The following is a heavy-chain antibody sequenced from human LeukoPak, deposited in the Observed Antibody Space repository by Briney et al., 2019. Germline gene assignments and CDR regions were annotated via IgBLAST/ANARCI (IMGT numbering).Heavy chain of an antibody. CDR3: ARVPSGSPA. J-gene: IGHJ5*02. CDR2: IYDSGST. CDR1: GGSIRSSYYY. V-gene: IGHV4-39*01. Sequence: SETLSLTCTVSGGSIRSSYYYWGWIRQPPGKGLEWIGSIYDSGSTYYNPSLKSRVTISVDTSKNQFSLKLNSVTAADTAVYYCARVPSGSPAWGQGTLVTVSS. D-gene: IGHD1-26*01.